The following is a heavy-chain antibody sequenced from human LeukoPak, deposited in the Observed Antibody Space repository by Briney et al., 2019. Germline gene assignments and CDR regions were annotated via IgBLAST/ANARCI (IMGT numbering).Heavy chain of an antibody. V-gene: IGHV1-2*02. CDR2: INPNSGGT. Sequence: ASVKVSCKASGYTFTCYYMHWVRQAPGQGLEWMGWINPNSGGTNYEQKFQGRGTMTRETSISKDYIELSSLRSHDTAVYYCATYVFWRGGFVYWGQGTLVTVSS. CDR1: GYTFTCYY. CDR3: ATYVFWRGGFVY. J-gene: IGHJ4*02. D-gene: IGHD3-3*01.